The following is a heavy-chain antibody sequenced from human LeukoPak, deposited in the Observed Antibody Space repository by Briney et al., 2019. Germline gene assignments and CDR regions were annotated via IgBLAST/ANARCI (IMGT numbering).Heavy chain of an antibody. CDR3: AREAMIVVKIGYFDL. V-gene: IGHV3-33*01. J-gene: IGHJ2*01. CDR1: GFTSSSYA. D-gene: IGHD3-22*01. Sequence: WGSLRLSCAASGFTSSSYAMHWVRQAPGKGLEWVAVIWNDGSNKYYSDSVKGRFTISRDNSKNTAYLQMNSLRAEDTAVYYCAREAMIVVKIGYFDLWGRGTLVTVSS. CDR2: IWNDGSNK.